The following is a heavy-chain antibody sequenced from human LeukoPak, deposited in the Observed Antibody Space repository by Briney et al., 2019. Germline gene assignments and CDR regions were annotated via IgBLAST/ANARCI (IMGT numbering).Heavy chain of an antibody. CDR3: ARDGWFGDYNRFDP. CDR2: ISSASNTI. Sequence: GESLRLSSAASGFTFSSYSMNWVRQAPGKGLEWVSYISSASNTIYYADSVKGRFTISRDNAKNSLYLQMNSLRAEDTAMYYCARDGWFGDYNRFDPWGQGTLVTVSS. D-gene: IGHD3-10*01. CDR1: GFTFSSYS. V-gene: IGHV3-48*01. J-gene: IGHJ5*02.